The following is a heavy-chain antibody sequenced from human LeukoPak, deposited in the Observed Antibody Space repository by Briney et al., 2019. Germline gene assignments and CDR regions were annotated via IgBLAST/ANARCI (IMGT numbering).Heavy chain of an antibody. V-gene: IGHV1-69*05. D-gene: IGHD3-3*01. CDR1: GGTFSSYA. J-gene: IGHJ3*02. Sequence: SVKVSCKASGGTFSSYAISWVRQAPEQGLEWMGGIIPIFGKANYAQKLQDRVTITTDETTSTAYMELSSLRSEDTGVYYCARHGGITIFGVAQTGGAFDIWGQGTMLTVSS. CDR2: IIPIFGKA. CDR3: ARHGGITIFGVAQTGGAFDI.